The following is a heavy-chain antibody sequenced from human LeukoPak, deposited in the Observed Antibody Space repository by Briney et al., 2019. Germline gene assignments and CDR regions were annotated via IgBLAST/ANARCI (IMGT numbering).Heavy chain of an antibody. J-gene: IGHJ3*02. CDR1: GGSFSGYY. CDR3: ARSPSQALGTRNSRRFDI. V-gene: IGHV4-34*01. D-gene: IGHD4-23*01. CDR2: INHSGST. Sequence: SETLSLTCAVYGGSFSGYYWSWIRQPPGKGLEWIGEINHSGSTNYNPSLKSRVTISVDTSKNQFSLKLSSVTAADTAVYYCARSPSQALGTRNSRRFDIWGQGTMVTVSS.